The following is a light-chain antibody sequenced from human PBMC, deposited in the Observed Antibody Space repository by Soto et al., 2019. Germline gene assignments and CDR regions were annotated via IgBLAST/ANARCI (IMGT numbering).Light chain of an antibody. CDR1: SNDVGIYNY. V-gene: IGLV2-14*01. Sequence: QSALTQPASVSGSPGQSITISCTGTSNDVGIYNYVSWYQQHPGNAPKLLIYEVTNRPSGVSKRFSGSKSGNTASLTISGLQAEDEAHYYCSSYTTSTTLVFGVGTKVTVL. CDR3: SSYTTSTTLV. CDR2: EVT. J-gene: IGLJ2*01.